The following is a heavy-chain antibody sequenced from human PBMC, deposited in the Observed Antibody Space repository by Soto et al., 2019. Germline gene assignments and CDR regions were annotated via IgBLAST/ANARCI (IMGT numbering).Heavy chain of an antibody. CDR1: RGSISSYY. D-gene: IGHD7-27*01. CDR2: IDYSGTT. CDR3: ARRWGSSFDY. V-gene: IGHV4-59*08. J-gene: IGHJ4*02. Sequence: SETLSLTCTVSRGSISSYYWSWIRQPPGKRLEWIACIDYSGTTDYNPSLKSRVTISVDTSKNQFSLKLSSVTAADTAVYYCARRWGSSFDYWGQGTLVTVSS.